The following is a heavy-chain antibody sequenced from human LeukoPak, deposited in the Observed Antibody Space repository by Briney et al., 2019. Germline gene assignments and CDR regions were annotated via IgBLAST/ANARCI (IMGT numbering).Heavy chain of an antibody. Sequence: SVTVSCNASGGTFSSYTISWVRQAPGQGLEWMGRIIPILGIANYAQKFQGRVTITADKSTSTAYMELSSLRCEDTAVYYCVGEAYYDSSASYYFDYWGQGTLVTVSS. V-gene: IGHV1-69*02. CDR3: VGEAYYDSSASYYFDY. D-gene: IGHD3-22*01. CDR1: GGTFSSYT. CDR2: IIPILGIA. J-gene: IGHJ4*02.